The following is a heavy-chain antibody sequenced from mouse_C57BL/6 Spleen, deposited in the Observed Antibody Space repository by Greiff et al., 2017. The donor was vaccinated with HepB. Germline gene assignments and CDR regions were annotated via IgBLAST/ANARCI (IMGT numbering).Heavy chain of an antibody. CDR1: GFTFSDYG. CDR2: ISSGSSTI. Sequence: EVKLVESGGGLVKPGGSLKLSCAASGFTFSDYGMHWVRQAPEKGLEWVAYISSGSSTIYYADTVKGRFTISRDNAKNTLFLQMTSLRSEDTAMYYCAKGGSGSSYLYYFDYWGQGTTLTVSS. V-gene: IGHV5-17*01. J-gene: IGHJ2*01. D-gene: IGHD1-1*01. CDR3: AKGGSGSSYLYYFDY.